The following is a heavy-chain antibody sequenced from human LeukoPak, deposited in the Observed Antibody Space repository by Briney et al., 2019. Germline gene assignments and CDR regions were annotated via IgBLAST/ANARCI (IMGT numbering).Heavy chain of an antibody. CDR1: GASTSGYF. V-gene: IGHV4-34*01. Sequence: SETLSLTCDVSGASTSGYFWSWIRQPPGKGPEWIGEINHSGSTKYIPSLKSRLTISVDTSKNQFSLKLTSVTAADTAVYYCARVDGFGESPLDAFDVWGQGTMVTVSS. D-gene: IGHD3-10*01. CDR2: INHSGST. J-gene: IGHJ3*01. CDR3: ARVDGFGESPLDAFDV.